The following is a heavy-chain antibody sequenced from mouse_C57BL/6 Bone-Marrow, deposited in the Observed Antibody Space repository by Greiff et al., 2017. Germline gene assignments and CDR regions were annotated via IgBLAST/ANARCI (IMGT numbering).Heavy chain of an antibody. J-gene: IGHJ4*01. CDR1: GFTFSDYY. CDR3: ARGGMYAMDY. Sequence: EVQRVESGGGLVQPGGSLKLSCAASGFTFSDYYMYWVRQTPEKRLEWVAYISNGGGSTYYPDTVKGRFTISRDNAKNTLYLQMSRLKSEDTAMYYCARGGMYAMDYWGQGTSVTVSS. CDR2: ISNGGGST. V-gene: IGHV5-12*01.